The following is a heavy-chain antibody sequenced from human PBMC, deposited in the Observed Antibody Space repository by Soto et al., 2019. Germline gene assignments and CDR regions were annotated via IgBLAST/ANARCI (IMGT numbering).Heavy chain of an antibody. CDR1: GFTFSTFG. V-gene: IGHV3-30*03. D-gene: IGHD1-26*01. CDR2: ITHDGGYK. CDR3: ARGGSFDY. J-gene: IGHJ4*02. Sequence: QVQLVESGGGGVQPGGSLRLSCAASGFTFSTFGLHWVRQAPGKGLEWVAIITHDGGYKSYVESVKGRFTISRDNSKSSLYLQMDSLRAEDTAVYYCARGGSFDYWGQGTQVTVS.